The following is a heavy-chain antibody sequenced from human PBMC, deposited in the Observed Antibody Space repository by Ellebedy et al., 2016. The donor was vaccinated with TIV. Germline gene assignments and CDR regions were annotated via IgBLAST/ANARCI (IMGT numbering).Heavy chain of an antibody. Sequence: PGGSLRLSCAASGFTFSNYGMHWVRQAPGKGLEWVAFIRADERNKYYADSVKGRFTVSRDNSENTVSLQMNSLRADDTAVYYCSKFTSDWHILDSWGQGTLVNVSP. CDR3: SKFTSDWHILDS. V-gene: IGHV3-30*02. D-gene: IGHD6-19*01. CDR1: GFTFSNYG. J-gene: IGHJ4*02. CDR2: IRADERNK.